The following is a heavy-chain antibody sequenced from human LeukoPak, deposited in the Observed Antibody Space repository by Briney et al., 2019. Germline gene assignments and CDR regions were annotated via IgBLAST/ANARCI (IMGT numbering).Heavy chain of an antibody. CDR2: ISYDGSNK. CDR3: AREGGSYNLLDAFDI. Sequence: GGSLRLSCAASGFTFSSYGMHWVRQAPGKGLEWVAVISYDGSNKYYADSAKGRFTISRDNSKNTLYLQMNSLRAEDTAVYYCAREGGSYNLLDAFDIWGQGTMVTVSS. J-gene: IGHJ3*02. V-gene: IGHV3-30*03. CDR1: GFTFSSYG. D-gene: IGHD1-26*01.